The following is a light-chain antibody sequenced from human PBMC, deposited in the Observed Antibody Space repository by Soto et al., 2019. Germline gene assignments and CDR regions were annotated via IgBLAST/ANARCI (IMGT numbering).Light chain of an antibody. CDR3: QQYNNWLWT. V-gene: IGKV3-15*01. Sequence: EIVMTQSPATLSVSPGERATLCCRASQSVSSNLAWYQQKPGQAPRLLIYGASTRATGIPARFSGSGSGTEFTLTISSLQSEDFAVYYCQQYNNWLWTFGQGTKVDI. CDR1: QSVSSN. CDR2: GAS. J-gene: IGKJ1*01.